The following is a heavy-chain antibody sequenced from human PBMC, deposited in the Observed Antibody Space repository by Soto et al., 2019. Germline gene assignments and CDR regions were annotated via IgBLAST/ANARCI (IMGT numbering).Heavy chain of an antibody. CDR1: GFTFSTYW. J-gene: IGHJ4*02. CDR2: IKQYGSEK. V-gene: IGHV3-7*03. Sequence: PVGSLRLSCAASGFTFSTYWMSWVRQAPGKGLEWVANIKQYGSEKYYVDSVKGRFTISRDNAKNSVYLQMSRLRAEDTAVYYCAREWSPPLAVFDYWGQGVLVTVSS. CDR3: AREWSPPLAVFDY. D-gene: IGHD3-3*01.